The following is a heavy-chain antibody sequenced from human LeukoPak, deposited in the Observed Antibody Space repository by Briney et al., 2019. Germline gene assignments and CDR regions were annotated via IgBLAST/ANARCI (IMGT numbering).Heavy chain of an antibody. J-gene: IGHJ4*02. D-gene: IGHD6-13*01. V-gene: IGHV3-48*03. Sequence: GGSLRLSCAASGFTLSSYEMNWVRLAPGKGLEWISYISRTGNSIYYADSVKGRFTISRDSAKNSLYLQMNSLRAEDTAVYYCARGPYSSNWYVDYWSQGTLVTVAS. CDR1: GFTLSSYE. CDR2: ISRTGNSI. CDR3: ARGPYSSNWYVDY.